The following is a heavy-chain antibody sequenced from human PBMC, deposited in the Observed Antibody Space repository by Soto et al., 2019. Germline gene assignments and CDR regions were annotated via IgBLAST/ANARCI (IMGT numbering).Heavy chain of an antibody. CDR2: IYPGDSDT. Sequence: GESLKISCKGSGYSFTSYWIGWVRQMPGKGLEWMGIIYPGDSDTRYSPSFQGQVTISADKSISTAYLQWSSLKASDTAMYYCAAGYSSGTNYYYYGMDVWGQGTTLTVSS. V-gene: IGHV5-51*01. CDR1: GYSFTSYW. D-gene: IGHD6-19*01. J-gene: IGHJ6*02. CDR3: AAGYSSGTNYYYYGMDV.